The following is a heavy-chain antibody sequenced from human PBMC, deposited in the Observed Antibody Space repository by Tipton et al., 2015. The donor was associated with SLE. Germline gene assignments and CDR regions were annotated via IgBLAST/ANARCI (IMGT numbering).Heavy chain of an antibody. D-gene: IGHD4-17*01. CDR3: ARMTTEIDY. V-gene: IGHV4-39*07. Sequence: TLSLTYNVSGGSISRSDCHWGWIRQPPGKGLEWIANIHYSGSTYYKSSLKSRVTISIDTSKNQFSLKLSSVTAADSAVYYCARMTTEIDYWGQGTLVTVSS. CDR1: GGSISRSDCH. CDR2: IHYSGST. J-gene: IGHJ4*02.